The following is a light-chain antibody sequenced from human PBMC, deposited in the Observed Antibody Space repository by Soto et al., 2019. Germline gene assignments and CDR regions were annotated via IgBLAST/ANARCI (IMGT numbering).Light chain of an antibody. CDR3: QQRSNWPLT. J-gene: IGKJ4*01. CDR2: GAS. CDR1: QSVTTS. Sequence: EIVLTQSPATLSLSPGERATLSGRARQSVTTSLAWYQQKPGQAPRLLIYGASNRATGVPARFSGSGSGTDFTLTISSLEPEDFAVYYCQQRSNWPLTFGGGTKVEIK. V-gene: IGKV3-11*01.